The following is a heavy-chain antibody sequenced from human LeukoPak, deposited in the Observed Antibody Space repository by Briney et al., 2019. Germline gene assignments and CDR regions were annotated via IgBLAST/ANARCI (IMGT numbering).Heavy chain of an antibody. J-gene: IGHJ4*02. D-gene: IGHD3-22*01. CDR1: GGSFSGSY. CDR3: ARSRRKYYYDSSGYQQDSYFDY. Sequence: PSETLSLTCAVYGGSFSGSYWSWIRQPPGKGLEWIGEINHSGSTNYNPSLKSRVTISVDTSKNQFSLKLSSVTAADTAVYYCARSRRKYYYDSSGYQQDSYFDYWGQGTLVTVSS. V-gene: IGHV4-34*01. CDR2: INHSGST.